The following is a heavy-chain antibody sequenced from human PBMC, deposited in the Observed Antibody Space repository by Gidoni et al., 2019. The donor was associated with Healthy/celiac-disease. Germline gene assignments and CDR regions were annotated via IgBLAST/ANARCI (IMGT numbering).Heavy chain of an antibody. CDR3: ARDPKATYYYDSSGDLGWFDP. V-gene: IGHV1-69*01. CDR2: IIPIFGTG. CDR1: GGTFISSA. Sequence: QVQLVQSVAEVKKPGSSVNVSCKASGGTFISSAISWVRQARGQGLKWMGRIIPIFGTGNYEQKFKDRVTITADESTSTAYMELSSLRSEDTAVYYCARDPKATYYYDSSGDLGWFDPWGQGTLVTVSS. J-gene: IGHJ5*02. D-gene: IGHD3-22*01.